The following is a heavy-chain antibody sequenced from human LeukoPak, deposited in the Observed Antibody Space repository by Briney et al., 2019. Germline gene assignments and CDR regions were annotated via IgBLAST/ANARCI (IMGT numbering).Heavy chain of an antibody. D-gene: IGHD1-7*01. J-gene: IGHJ6*02. Sequence: SETLSLTCTVSGGSISSSYYYWGWIRQPPGKGLEWIGSIYYSGSTYYNPSLKSRVTISVDTSKNQFSLKLRSVTAADTAVYYCARDNWNYGSSMDVWGQGTTVTVSS. V-gene: IGHV4-39*07. CDR2: IYYSGST. CDR3: ARDNWNYGSSMDV. CDR1: GGSISSSYYY.